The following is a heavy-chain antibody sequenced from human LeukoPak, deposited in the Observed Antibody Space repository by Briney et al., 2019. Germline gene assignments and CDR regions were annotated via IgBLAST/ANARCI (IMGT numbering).Heavy chain of an antibody. CDR1: GGTFSSYA. D-gene: IGHD4-23*01. V-gene: IGHV1-69*01. CDR2: IIPIFGTA. Sequence: SVKVSCKASGGTFSSYAISWVRQAPGQGLEWMGGIIPIFGTANYAQKFQGRVTITADESTSTAYMELSSLRSEDTAVYYCASLDYGGNSSTSAFDIWGQGTMVTVSS. J-gene: IGHJ3*02. CDR3: ASLDYGGNSSTSAFDI.